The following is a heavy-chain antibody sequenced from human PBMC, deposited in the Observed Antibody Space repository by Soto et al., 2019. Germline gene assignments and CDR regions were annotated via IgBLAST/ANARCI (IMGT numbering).Heavy chain of an antibody. CDR2: IYYSGST. J-gene: IGHJ4*02. D-gene: IGHD6-19*01. CDR1: GGSISSSY. CDR3: AGDTSPGYSSGLFDY. V-gene: IGHV4-59*01. Sequence: SETLSLTCTVSGGSISSSYWSWIRQPPGKGLEWIGYIYYSGSTNYNPSLESRVTISVDTSKNKFSLKPSSVTAADTAVYYCAGDTSPGYSSGLFDYWGQGTLVTGSS.